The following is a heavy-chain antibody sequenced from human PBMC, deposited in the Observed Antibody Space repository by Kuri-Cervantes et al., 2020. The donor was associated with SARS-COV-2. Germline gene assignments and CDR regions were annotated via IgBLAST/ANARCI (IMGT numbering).Heavy chain of an antibody. D-gene: IGHD1-1*01. Sequence: GESLKISCAASRFTLSSYAMSWVRQAPGKGLEWVANIKQDGSEKYYVDSVKGRFTISRDNAKNSLYLQMNSLRAEEMAVYYCAKGPPRTGWYFDLWGRGTLVTVSS. CDR2: IKQDGSEK. CDR1: RFTLSSYA. V-gene: IGHV3-7*03. J-gene: IGHJ2*01. CDR3: AKGPPRTGWYFDL.